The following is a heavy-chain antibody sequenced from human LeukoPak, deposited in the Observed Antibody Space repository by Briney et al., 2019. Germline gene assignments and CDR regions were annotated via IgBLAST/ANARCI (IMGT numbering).Heavy chain of an antibody. CDR1: GFSFNGYR. CDR3: ARDLPAAVD. Sequence: GSLRLFCAAPGFSFNGYRMSWVRQAPGEGLEWVSFISRTSSDIYHADSVKGRFTISRDNAKNSLYLQMNSLRAEDTAVYYCARDLPAAVDWGQGTLVTVSS. J-gene: IGHJ4*02. V-gene: IGHV3-21*01. CDR2: ISRTSSDI. D-gene: IGHD2-2*01.